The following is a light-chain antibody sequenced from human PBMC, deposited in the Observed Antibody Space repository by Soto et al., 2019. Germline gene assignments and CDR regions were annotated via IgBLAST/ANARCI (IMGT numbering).Light chain of an antibody. J-gene: IGKJ5*01. CDR3: QQLLSYPID. CDR2: DAS. CDR1: QSVSSW. Sequence: DSQMTQCPSTLSASVGDRVTITCRASQSVSSWLAWYQQKPGKAPKLLIYDASSLQSGVPLRFSGSGSRPSLTLTITSLQPEDFATYYCQQLLSYPIDFGQGTRLEIK. V-gene: IGKV1-5*01.